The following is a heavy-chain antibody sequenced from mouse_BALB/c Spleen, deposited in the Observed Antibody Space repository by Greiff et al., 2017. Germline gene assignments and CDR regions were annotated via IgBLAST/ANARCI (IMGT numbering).Heavy chain of an antibody. Sequence: VQVVESGPGLVAPSQSLSITCTVSGFSLTSYGVHWVRQPPGKGLEWLGVIWAGGSTNYNSALMSRLSISKDNSKSQVFLKMNSLQTDDTAMYYCARVNYGSSYFYAMDYWGQGTSVTVSS. J-gene: IGHJ4*01. V-gene: IGHV2-9*02. D-gene: IGHD1-1*01. CDR1: GFSLTSYG. CDR3: ARVNYGSSYFYAMDY. CDR2: IWAGGST.